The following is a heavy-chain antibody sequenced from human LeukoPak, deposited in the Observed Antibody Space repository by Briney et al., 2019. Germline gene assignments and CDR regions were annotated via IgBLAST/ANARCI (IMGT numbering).Heavy chain of an antibody. V-gene: IGHV3-23*01. J-gene: IGHJ4*02. CDR3: AKGLGNCSGGSCLAFDY. D-gene: IGHD2-15*01. CDR1: GFTFSSYA. Sequence: PGGSLRLSCAASGFTFSSYAMSWVRQAPGKGLEWVSAISGSGGSTYYADSVKGRFTISRDNSKNTLYLQMNSLRAEDTAVYYCAKGLGNCSGGSCLAFDYWGQGTLVTVSS. CDR2: ISGSGGST.